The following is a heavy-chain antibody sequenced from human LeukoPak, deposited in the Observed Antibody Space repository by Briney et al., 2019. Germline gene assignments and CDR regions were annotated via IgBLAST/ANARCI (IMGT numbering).Heavy chain of an antibody. V-gene: IGHV3-30*18. J-gene: IGHJ4*02. CDR2: ISYDGSNK. CDR1: GFTFSSYG. D-gene: IGHD3-22*01. CDR3: AKDSSGYRNYFDY. Sequence: QPGRSLRLSCAASGFTFSSYGMHWVRQAPGKGLEWVAVISYDGSNKYYADSVKGQFTISRDNSKNTLYLQMNSLRAEDTAVYYCAKDSSGYRNYFDYWGQGTLVTVSS.